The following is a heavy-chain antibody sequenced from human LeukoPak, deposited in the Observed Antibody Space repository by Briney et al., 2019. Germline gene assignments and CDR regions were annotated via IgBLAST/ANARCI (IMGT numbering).Heavy chain of an antibody. J-gene: IGHJ6*03. CDR3: ARVKEAWFGELHTASGYYYYMDV. D-gene: IGHD3-10*01. V-gene: IGHV1-18*01. CDR1: GYTFTSYG. Sequence: VASVKVSCKASGYTFTSYGISWVRQAPGQGLEWMGWISAYNGNTNYAQKLQGRVTMTTDTSTSTAYMELRSLRSDDTAVYYCARVKEAWFGELHTASGYYYYMDVWGKGTTVTVSS. CDR2: ISAYNGNT.